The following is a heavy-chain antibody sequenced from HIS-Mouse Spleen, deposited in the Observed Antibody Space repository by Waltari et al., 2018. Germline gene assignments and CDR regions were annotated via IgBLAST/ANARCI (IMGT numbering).Heavy chain of an antibody. Sequence: QVTLRESGPALVKRTQTLTLTCTFSGFSLSTSGMCVSGIRQPPGKALEWLASIDWDDDKYYSTYVKTRITISKETSKNQVVLTMTNMDPVDTATYYCARIAEGYSSGWYAFDYWGQGTLVTVSS. CDR1: GFSLSTSGMC. CDR2: IDWDDDK. D-gene: IGHD6-19*01. V-gene: IGHV2-70*15. CDR3: ARIAEGYSSGWYAFDY. J-gene: IGHJ4*02.